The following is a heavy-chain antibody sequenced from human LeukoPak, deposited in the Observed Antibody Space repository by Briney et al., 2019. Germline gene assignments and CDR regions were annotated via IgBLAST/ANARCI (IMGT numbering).Heavy chain of an antibody. J-gene: IGHJ4*01. CDR1: GFTFSSYA. CDR2: ISYDGSNK. V-gene: IGHV3-30*04. CDR3: ARDGGSGTYGAFDY. Sequence: PGGSLRLSCAASGFTFSSYAMHWVRQAPGKGLEWVAVISYDGSNKYYADSVKGRFTISRDNSKNTLYLQMNSLRAEDMAVYYCARDGGSGTYGAFDYWGHGTLVTVS. D-gene: IGHD3-10*01.